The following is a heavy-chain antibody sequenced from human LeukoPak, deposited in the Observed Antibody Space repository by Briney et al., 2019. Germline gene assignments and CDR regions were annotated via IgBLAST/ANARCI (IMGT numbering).Heavy chain of an antibody. Sequence: GGSLRLSCAASGFTFSRYGMHWVRQAPGKGLEWISYITGSSSTIYYADSVKGRFTISRDNAKNLLYLQMNSLRDEDTAVYYCASSNGALDIWGQGTMVTVSS. V-gene: IGHV3-48*02. CDR3: ASSNGALDI. CDR1: GFTFSRYG. CDR2: ITGSSSTI. D-gene: IGHD2-8*01. J-gene: IGHJ3*02.